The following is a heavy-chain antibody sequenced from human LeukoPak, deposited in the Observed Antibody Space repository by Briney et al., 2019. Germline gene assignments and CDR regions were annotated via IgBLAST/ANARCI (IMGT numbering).Heavy chain of an antibody. CDR1: GYSFTNYW. V-gene: IGHV5-51*01. CDR3: ARGPYSENYSKSPYYYYYMDV. J-gene: IGHJ6*03. CDR2: IYPGDSDT. Sequence: GESLKISCKCSGYSFTNYWIGWVRQMPGKGLEWMGIIYPGDSDTRYRPSIQGQVTVSADKSISTAYLQWSSLKASDTAMYYCARGPYSENYSKSPYYYYYMDVWGTGTTVTVSS. D-gene: IGHD1-26*01.